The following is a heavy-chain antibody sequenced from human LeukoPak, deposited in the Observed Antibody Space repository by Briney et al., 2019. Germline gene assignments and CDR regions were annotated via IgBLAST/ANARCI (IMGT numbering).Heavy chain of an antibody. J-gene: IGHJ4*02. Sequence: GGSLRLSCAASGFTFSSYWMSWVRQAPGKGLEWVANIKQDGSEKYYVDSVKGRFTISRDNSKNTLYLQMNSLRAEDTAVYYCAKVFIALRYYDFWSGYSPFDYWGQGTLVTVSS. CDR1: GFTFSSYW. V-gene: IGHV3-7*03. D-gene: IGHD3-3*01. CDR2: IKQDGSEK. CDR3: AKVFIALRYYDFWSGYSPFDY.